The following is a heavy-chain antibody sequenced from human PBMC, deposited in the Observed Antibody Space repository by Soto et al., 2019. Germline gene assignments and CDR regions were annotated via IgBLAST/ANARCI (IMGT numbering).Heavy chain of an antibody. Sequence: PGGSLRLSCAASGFTLSSYSMNWVRQAPGKGLEWVSSISSSSSYIHYADSVKGRFTISRDNAKNSLYLQMNSLSAEDTAVYYSASQTSGYYYYGMDVWGQGTTVTVSS. CDR1: GFTLSSYS. V-gene: IGHV3-21*01. CDR2: ISSSSSYI. CDR3: ASQTSGYYYYGMDV. J-gene: IGHJ6*02.